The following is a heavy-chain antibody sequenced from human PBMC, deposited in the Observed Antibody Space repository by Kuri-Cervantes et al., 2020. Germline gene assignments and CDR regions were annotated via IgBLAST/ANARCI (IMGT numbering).Heavy chain of an antibody. Sequence: SETLSLTCTVSGGSISSGGYYWSWIRQHPGKGLEWIGYIYTSGSTNYNPSLKSRVTISVDTSKNQFSLKLSSVTAADTAVYYCARDAPYSGSYYPYYYYYYGMDVWGQGTTVTVSS. J-gene: IGHJ6*02. V-gene: IGHV4-61*08. D-gene: IGHD1-26*01. CDR3: ARDAPYSGSYYPYYYYYYGMDV. CDR1: GGSISSGGYY. CDR2: IYTSGST.